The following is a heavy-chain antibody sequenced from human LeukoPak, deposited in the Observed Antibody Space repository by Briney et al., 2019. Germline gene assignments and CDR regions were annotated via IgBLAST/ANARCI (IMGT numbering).Heavy chain of an antibody. CDR2: IYYSGST. J-gene: IGHJ4*02. CDR1: GGSISSYY. Sequence: SETLSLTCTVSGGSISSYYWGWIRQPPGKGLEWIGSIYYSGSTYYNPSLKSRVTISVDTSKNQFSLKLSSVTAADTAVYYCARVMVRESGRVPYWGQGTLVTVSS. CDR3: ARVMVRESGRVPY. D-gene: IGHD3-10*01. V-gene: IGHV4-39*07.